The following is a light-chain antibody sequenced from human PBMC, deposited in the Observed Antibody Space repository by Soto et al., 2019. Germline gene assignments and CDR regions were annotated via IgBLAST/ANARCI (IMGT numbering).Light chain of an antibody. Sequence: DIQVTQFASTLSASVGDTVTMTCRASQCVRRWLAWYQQKPGEAPRLLIYKASTLESGVPSRFRGSVSETEFTLTISNLQPDDFSTYYCQDYSDLWTFGQGTRVEVK. CDR3: QDYSDLWT. V-gene: IGKV1-5*03. J-gene: IGKJ1*01. CDR1: QCVRRW. CDR2: KAS.